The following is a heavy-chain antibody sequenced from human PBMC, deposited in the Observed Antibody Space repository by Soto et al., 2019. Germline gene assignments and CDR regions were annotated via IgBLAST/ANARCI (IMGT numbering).Heavy chain of an antibody. CDR3: ARDKITGLFDY. V-gene: IGHV4-34*01. D-gene: IGHD2-8*02. J-gene: IGHJ4*02. CDR2: INHSGST. CDR1: GGSFSGYY. Sequence: QVQLQQWGAGLLKPSEPLSLTCAVYGGSFSGYYWTWISQPPGTGLEWIGEINHSGSTNYNPSPKSRVTISVDTSKHPFSLKLTSVTAADTAVYYCARDKITGLFDYWGQGTLVTVSS.